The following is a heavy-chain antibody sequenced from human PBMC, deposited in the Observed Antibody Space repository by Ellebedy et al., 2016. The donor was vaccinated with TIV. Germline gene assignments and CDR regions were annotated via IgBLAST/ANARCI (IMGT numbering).Heavy chain of an antibody. Sequence: GGSLRLXXAASGFTFSSYAMSWVRQAPGKGLEWVSAISGSGGSTYYADSVKGRFTISRDNSKNTLYLQMNSLRAEDTAVYYCAKGNSFYCSGGSCYSDYWGQGTLVTVSS. V-gene: IGHV3-23*01. J-gene: IGHJ4*02. CDR2: ISGSGGST. D-gene: IGHD2-15*01. CDR1: GFTFSSYA. CDR3: AKGNSFYCSGGSCYSDY.